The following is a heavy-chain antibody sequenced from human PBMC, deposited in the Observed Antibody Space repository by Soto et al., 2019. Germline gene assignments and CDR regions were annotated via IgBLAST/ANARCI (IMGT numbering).Heavy chain of an antibody. CDR3: AKAAMVRGGGWFAP. CDR2: ISGSGGNT. V-gene: IGHV3-23*01. CDR1: RFTFSTYA. D-gene: IGHD3-10*01. J-gene: IGHJ5*02. Sequence: EVQLLESGGGLVQPGGSLRLSCAASRFTFSTYAMSWVRQAPGKGLEWVSDISGSGGNTYYADSVKGRFTISRDNSKNTRSLQMNGRRAEGTAVYYWAKAAMVRGGGWFAPWGQGTLVTVSS.